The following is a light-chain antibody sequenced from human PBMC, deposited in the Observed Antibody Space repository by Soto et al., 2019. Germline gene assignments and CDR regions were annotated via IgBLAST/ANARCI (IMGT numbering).Light chain of an antibody. Sequence: AIRMTQSPSSLSASTGDRVTITCRASQGISSYLAWYQQKPGKAPKLLIYAASTLQSGVPSRFSGSGSGTDFTLTISCLQSGDFATYYCQQYYSYPRGTFGQGTKVDIK. V-gene: IGKV1-8*01. CDR1: QGISSY. CDR3: QQYYSYPRGT. J-gene: IGKJ1*01. CDR2: AAS.